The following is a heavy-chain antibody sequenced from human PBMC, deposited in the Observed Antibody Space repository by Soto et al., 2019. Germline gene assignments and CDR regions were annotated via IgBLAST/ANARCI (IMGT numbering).Heavy chain of an antibody. CDR3: AKDRIAAHGSERGYYYYGMDV. CDR1: GFTFSNYA. D-gene: IGHD6-6*01. V-gene: IGHV3-23*01. J-gene: IGHJ6*02. CDR2: ISGSGGST. Sequence: EVQLLESGGGLVQPGGSLRLSCAASGFTFSNYAMSWVRQAPGKGLEWVSVISGSGGSTYYADSVKGRFTISRDNSKNTLYLQMTSLRAEDTAVYYCAKDRIAAHGSERGYYYYGMDVWGQGTTVTVSS.